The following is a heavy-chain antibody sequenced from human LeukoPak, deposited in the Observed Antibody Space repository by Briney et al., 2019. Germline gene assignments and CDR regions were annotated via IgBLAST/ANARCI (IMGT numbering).Heavy chain of an antibody. D-gene: IGHD3-10*01. CDR2: IYYSGST. V-gene: IGHV4-39*01. CDR3: ASPKSYYYGSGSYDY. Sequence: SETLSLTCSVSGGSISSSSYSWGWIRQPPGKGLEWIGSIYYSGSTYYNPSLKSRVTISVDTSKNQFSLKLSSVTAADTAVYYCASPKSYYYGSGSYDYWGQGTLVTVSS. CDR1: GGSISSSSYS. J-gene: IGHJ4*02.